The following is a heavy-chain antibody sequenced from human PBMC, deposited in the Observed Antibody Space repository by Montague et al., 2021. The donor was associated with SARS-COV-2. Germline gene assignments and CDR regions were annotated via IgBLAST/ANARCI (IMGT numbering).Heavy chain of an antibody. CDR3: ARDSGRYYDFWSGYYNSHYYYYMDV. J-gene: IGHJ6*03. V-gene: IGHV3-21*01. CDR1: GFTFSSYS. Sequence: SLRPSCAASGFTFSSYSMNWVRQAPGKGLEWVSSISSSSSYIYYADSVKGRFTISRDNAKNSLYLQMNSLRAEDTAVYYCARDSGRYYDFWSGYYNSHYYYYMDVWGKGTTVTVSS. CDR2: ISSSSSYI. D-gene: IGHD3-3*01.